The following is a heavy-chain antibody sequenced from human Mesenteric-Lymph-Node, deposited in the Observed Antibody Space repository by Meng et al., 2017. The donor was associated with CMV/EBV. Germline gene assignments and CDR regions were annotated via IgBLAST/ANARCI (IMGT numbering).Heavy chain of an antibody. D-gene: IGHD3-3*01. CDR1: GFSFSAYA. V-gene: IGHV3-23*01. CDR3: AKDSDFWSGYFGLDY. CDR2: ISGGGGNT. J-gene: IGHJ4*02. Sequence: GGSLRLSCAASGFSFSAYAMSWVRQAPGKGLEWVSGISGGGGNTNYADSVKGRFTISRDNSKKTLYLQMNSLRAEDTAVYYCAKDSDFWSGYFGLDYWGQGTLVTVSS.